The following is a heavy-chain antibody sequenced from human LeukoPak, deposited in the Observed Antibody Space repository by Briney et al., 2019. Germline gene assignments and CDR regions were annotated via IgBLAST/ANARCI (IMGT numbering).Heavy chain of an antibody. CDR3: ARLNENYYYYGMDV. Sequence: SETLSLTCTVSGGSISSYYWSWIRQPPGKGLEWIGYIYYSGSTNHNPSLKSRVTISVDTSKNQFSLKLSSVTAADTAVYYCARLNENYYYYGMDVWGQGTTVTVSS. CDR1: GGSISSYY. J-gene: IGHJ6*02. V-gene: IGHV4-59*08. CDR2: IYYSGST. D-gene: IGHD2-8*01.